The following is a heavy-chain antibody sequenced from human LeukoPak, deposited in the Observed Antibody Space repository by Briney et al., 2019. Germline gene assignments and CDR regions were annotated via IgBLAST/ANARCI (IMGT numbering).Heavy chain of an antibody. Sequence: ASVKVSCKASGYTFTSYYMHWVRQAPGQGLEWMGWINPNSGGTNYAQKFQGRVTMTRDTSISTAYMELSRLRSDDTAVYYCAREGNYNWNYVDWFDPWGQGTLVTVSS. CDR1: GYTFTSYY. J-gene: IGHJ5*02. D-gene: IGHD1-7*01. CDR2: INPNSGGT. V-gene: IGHV1-2*02. CDR3: AREGNYNWNYVDWFDP.